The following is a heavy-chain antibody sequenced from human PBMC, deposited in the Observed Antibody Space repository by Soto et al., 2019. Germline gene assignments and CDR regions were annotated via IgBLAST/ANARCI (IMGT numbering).Heavy chain of an antibody. V-gene: IGHV4-30-4*01. CDR2: IYYSGST. CDR1: GGSISSGDYY. J-gene: IGHJ3*02. D-gene: IGHD3-22*01. CDR3: ARLDSPYDSSGYRGEPVDAFDI. Sequence: SETLSLTCTVSGGSISSGDYYWSWIRQPPGKGLEWIGYIYYSGSTYHNPSLKSRVTISVDTSKNQFSLKLSSVTAADTAVYYCARLDSPYDSSGYRGEPVDAFDIWGQGTMVTVSS.